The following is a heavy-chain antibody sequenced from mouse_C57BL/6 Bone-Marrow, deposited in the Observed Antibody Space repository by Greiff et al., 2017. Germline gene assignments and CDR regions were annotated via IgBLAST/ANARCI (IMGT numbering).Heavy chain of an antibody. Sequence: QVTLKVCGPGILQPSQTLSLTCSFSGFSLSTFGMGVGWIRQPSGKGLEWLAHIWWDDDTYYNPALKSRLTISKDTSKNQVFLKSANVDTADTATYYCARTYYGSSYSDDWGQGTTLTVSS. J-gene: IGHJ2*01. CDR1: GFSLSTFGMG. CDR2: IWWDDDT. D-gene: IGHD1-1*01. V-gene: IGHV8-8*01. CDR3: ARTYYGSSYSDD.